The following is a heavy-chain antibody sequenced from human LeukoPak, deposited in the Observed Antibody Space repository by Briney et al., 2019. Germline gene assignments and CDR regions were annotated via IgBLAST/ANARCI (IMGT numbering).Heavy chain of an antibody. D-gene: IGHD3-9*01. V-gene: IGHV3-23*01. Sequence: PGGSLRLSCAASGLTFSSYVMTWVRQALGKGLEWVSGITGSGVTTYYADSVKGRFTISGDNSKNTLYLQMNSLRADDTAVYYCAKEIYYYIDWGQGTLVTVSS. CDR1: GLTFSSYV. CDR3: AKEIYYYID. CDR2: ITGSGVTT. J-gene: IGHJ4*02.